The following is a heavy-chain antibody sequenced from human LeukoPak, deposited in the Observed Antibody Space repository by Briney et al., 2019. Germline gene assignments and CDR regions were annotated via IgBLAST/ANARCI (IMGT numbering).Heavy chain of an antibody. CDR3: ARGRFGVVITDAFGI. Sequence: SQTLSLTCTVSGGSISSGDYYWSWIRQPPGKGLEWFGYIYYSGSTYYNPSLKSRVTISVDTSKNQFSLKLSSVTAADTAVYYCARGRFGVVITDAFGIWGQGTMVTVSS. D-gene: IGHD3-3*01. CDR2: IYYSGST. CDR1: GGSISSGDYY. J-gene: IGHJ3*02. V-gene: IGHV4-30-4*01.